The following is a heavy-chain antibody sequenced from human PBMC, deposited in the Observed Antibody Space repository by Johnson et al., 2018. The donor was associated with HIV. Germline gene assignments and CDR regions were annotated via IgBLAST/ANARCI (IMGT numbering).Heavy chain of an antibody. CDR3: ASDYSDSGAFDI. J-gene: IGHJ3*02. CDR2: ISGSGSYR. Sequence: QVQLVESGGGLVKPGGSLSLSCAASGFTFSDYYMSWIRQVPGTALEWVSYISGSGSYRVYSGSVKGRFTISRDNAKNSLFLQMNSLRAEDTAVYYCASDYSDSGAFDIWGQGTLVTVSS. D-gene: IGHD3-22*01. V-gene: IGHV3-11*04. CDR1: GFTFSDYY.